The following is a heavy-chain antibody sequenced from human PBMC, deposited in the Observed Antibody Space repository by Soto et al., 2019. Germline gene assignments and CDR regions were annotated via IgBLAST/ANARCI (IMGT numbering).Heavy chain of an antibody. V-gene: IGHV3-23*01. CDR2: ISGSGGST. J-gene: IGHJ4*02. CDR3: AKAIKILSFLECLLSYLHY. CDR1: GFTFSSYA. Sequence: VGSLRLSCAASGFTFSSYAMSWVRQAPGKGLEWVSAISGSGGSTYYADSVKGRFTISRDNSKNTLYLQMNSLRAEDTAVYYWAKAIKILSFLECLLSYLHYGGKAPLVT. D-gene: IGHD3-3*01.